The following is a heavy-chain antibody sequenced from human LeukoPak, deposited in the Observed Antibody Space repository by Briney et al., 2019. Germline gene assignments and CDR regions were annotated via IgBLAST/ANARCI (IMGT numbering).Heavy chain of an antibody. CDR2: ISGSAATI. Sequence: GGSLRLSCAASGFTFSNYEMNWVRQAPGRGLEWVSFISGSAATIYYADSVKGRFTISRDNAKMYLQMNSLRAEDTAVYYCARDPYTYGLGANFQNWGQGTLVTVSS. CDR3: ARDPYTYGLGANFQN. CDR1: GFTFSNYE. J-gene: IGHJ1*01. V-gene: IGHV3-48*03. D-gene: IGHD5-18*01.